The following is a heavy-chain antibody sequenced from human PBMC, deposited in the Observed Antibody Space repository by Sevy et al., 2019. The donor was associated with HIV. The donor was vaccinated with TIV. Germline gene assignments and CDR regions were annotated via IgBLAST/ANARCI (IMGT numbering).Heavy chain of an antibody. V-gene: IGHV4-59*01. CDR1: GGSISAYQ. CDR2: IHYTGTT. J-gene: IGHJ5*02. D-gene: IGHD5-12*01. CDR3: ARAPPVRSGDDSLNWFDP. Sequence: SETLSITCTVSGGSISAYQWSWIRQPPGKGLEYIGYIHYTGTTNYNPSLKSRVTISVDTSKNQFSLKLSSVTAADTALYYCARAPPVRSGDDSLNWFDPGGQGTLVTVSS.